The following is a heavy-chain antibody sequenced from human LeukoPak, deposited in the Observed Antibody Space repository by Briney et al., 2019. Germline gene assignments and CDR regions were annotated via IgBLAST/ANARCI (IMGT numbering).Heavy chain of an antibody. V-gene: IGHV1-69*13. Sequence: ASVKVSRKASGGTFSSYAISWVRQAPGQGLEWMGGIIPIFGTANYAQKFQGRVTITADESTSTAYMELSSLRSEDTAVYYCARDRPYIAVAGTFGAFDIWGQGTMVTVSS. CDR1: GGTFSSYA. CDR2: IIPIFGTA. J-gene: IGHJ3*02. D-gene: IGHD6-19*01. CDR3: ARDRPYIAVAGTFGAFDI.